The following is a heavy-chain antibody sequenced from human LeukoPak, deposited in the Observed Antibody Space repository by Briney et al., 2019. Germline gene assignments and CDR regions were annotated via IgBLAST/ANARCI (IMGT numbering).Heavy chain of an antibody. V-gene: IGHV4-38-2*02. Sequence: PSETVSLTCIVSGYSITSGYYWDWIRQPPGKGLEWIGSIYHSGRTYYNPSLQSRVTISVDTSKNQFSLNLSSVTAADTAVYYCARGPWSSSSGDNWFDPWGQGTLVTVSS. D-gene: IGHD6-6*01. J-gene: IGHJ5*02. CDR3: ARGPWSSSSGDNWFDP. CDR2: IYHSGRT. CDR1: GYSITSGYY.